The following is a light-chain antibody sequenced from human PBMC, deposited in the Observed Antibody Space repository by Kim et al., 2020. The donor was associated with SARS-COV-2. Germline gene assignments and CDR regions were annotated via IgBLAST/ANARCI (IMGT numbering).Light chain of an antibody. CDR2: NVR. Sequence: GQSHTISSTGISGDVGYFKSVSCYQQNTGKAPKRIIYNVRERASGVSNRFSGSQSGDTASLTTSGLRAEDESDYYCSSHTTGSTYVFGSGTQLTVL. CDR3: SSHTTGSTYV. J-gene: IGLJ1*01. V-gene: IGLV2-14*01. CDR1: SGDVGYFKS.